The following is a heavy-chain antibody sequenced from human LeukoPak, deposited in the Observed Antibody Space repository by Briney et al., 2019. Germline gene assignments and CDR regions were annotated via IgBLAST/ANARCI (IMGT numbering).Heavy chain of an antibody. D-gene: IGHD3-3*01. CDR3: ARMGLLRFLEWFSDY. J-gene: IGHJ4*02. CDR2: IYHSGST. Sequence: PSETLSLTCTVSGGSISRTNYYWGWIRQPPGKGLEWIGTIYHSGSTYYNPSLRSRVTISVDTSKNRFSLNLSSVTAADTAVYYCARMGLLRFLEWFSDYWGQGTLVTVSS. V-gene: IGHV4-39*07. CDR1: GGSISRTNYY.